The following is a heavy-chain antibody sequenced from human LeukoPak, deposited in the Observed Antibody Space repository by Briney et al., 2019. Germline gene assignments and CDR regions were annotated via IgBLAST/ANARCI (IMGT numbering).Heavy chain of an antibody. J-gene: IGHJ1*01. CDR2: INHSGST. CDR1: GGSFSGYY. V-gene: IGHV4-34*01. D-gene: IGHD1-26*01. Sequence: SETLSLTCAVYGGSFSGYYWSWIRQPPGKGLEWIGEINHSGSTNYNPSLKSRVTISVDTSKNLFSLKLSSVTAADTAVYYCARGRGGSYLHFQHWGQGTLVTVSS. CDR3: ARGRGGSYLHFQH.